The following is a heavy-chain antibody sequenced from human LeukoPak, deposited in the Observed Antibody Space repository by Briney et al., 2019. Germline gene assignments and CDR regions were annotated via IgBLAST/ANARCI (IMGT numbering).Heavy chain of an antibody. D-gene: IGHD3-10*01. CDR1: GDSVSSNSVA. CDR3: ARDGLWFGELSTLDP. CDR2: TSYRSKWYN. Sequence: SQTLSLTCAFSGDSVSSNSVAWNWIRQSPSKGLEWLGGTSYRSKWYNDYAVSVKSRITINPDTSKNQFSLQLNSVTPEDTAVYYCARDGLWFGELSTLDPWGQGTLVTVSS. J-gene: IGHJ5*02. V-gene: IGHV6-1*01.